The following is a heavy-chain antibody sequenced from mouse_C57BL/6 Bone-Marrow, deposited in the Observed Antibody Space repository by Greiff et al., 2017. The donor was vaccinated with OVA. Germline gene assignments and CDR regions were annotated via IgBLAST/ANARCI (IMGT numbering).Heavy chain of an antibody. Sequence: QVQLQQSGAELARPGASVKLSCKAYGYTFTSYGISWVKQRTGQGLEWIGEIYPRSGNTYYNEKFKGKATLTADKSSSTAYMELRSLTSEDSAVYFCAREEDYLFAYWGQGTLVTVSA. V-gene: IGHV1-81*01. CDR2: IYPRSGNT. CDR1: GYTFTSYG. CDR3: AREEDYLFAY. J-gene: IGHJ3*01. D-gene: IGHD2-4*01.